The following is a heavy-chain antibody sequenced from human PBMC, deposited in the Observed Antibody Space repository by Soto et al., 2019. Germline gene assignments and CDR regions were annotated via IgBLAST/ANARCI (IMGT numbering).Heavy chain of an antibody. CDR3: DKRLTADS. Sequence: EVQLLESGGGLVQPGGSLRLSCAASGFTFSNYAMTWVRQAPGKGLQWVSTLTSSGDDTYYADSVKGRFTISRDNSRNRLYLQMNSLRADDTAVYYCDKRLTADSWGQGTLFTVSS. CDR2: LTSSGDDT. J-gene: IGHJ4*02. D-gene: IGHD2-21*02. CDR1: GFTFSNYA. V-gene: IGHV3-23*01.